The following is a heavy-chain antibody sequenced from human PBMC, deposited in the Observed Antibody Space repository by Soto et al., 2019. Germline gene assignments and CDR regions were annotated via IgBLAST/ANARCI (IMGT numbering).Heavy chain of an antibody. CDR1: GGSISSHY. CDR3: ASQHYYDSSGYYVVY. Sequence: SETLSLTCTVSGGSISSHYWSWIRQPPGKGLEWIGSIYYSGSTYYNPSLKSRVTISVDTSKNQFSLKLSSVTAADTAVYYCASQHYYDSSGYYVVYWGQGTLVTVSS. J-gene: IGHJ4*02. V-gene: IGHV4-39*01. CDR2: IYYSGST. D-gene: IGHD3-22*01.